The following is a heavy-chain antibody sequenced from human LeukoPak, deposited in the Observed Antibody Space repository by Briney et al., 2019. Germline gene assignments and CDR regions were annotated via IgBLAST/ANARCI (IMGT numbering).Heavy chain of an antibody. Sequence: GQSLTISCKASGYRFTNYWIAWARQLPGKGLEWMGIIYCEDSATKYSPSFPRQVTISVDKSISTAYLQWSSLRASDTAIYYCARHGKYSSGSHYFDYWGQGILVTVSS. CDR3: ARHGKYSSGSHYFDY. CDR1: GYRFTNYW. D-gene: IGHD6-19*01. J-gene: IGHJ4*02. V-gene: IGHV5-51*01. CDR2: IYCEDSAT.